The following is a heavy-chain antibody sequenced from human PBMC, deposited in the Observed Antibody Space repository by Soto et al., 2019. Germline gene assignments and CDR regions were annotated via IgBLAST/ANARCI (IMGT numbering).Heavy chain of an antibody. D-gene: IGHD4-17*01. Sequence: QDQLVQSGAEVKKPGSSVKVSCKASGGTFSSHTFSWVRQAPGQGLEWMGRIIPAHGTATYAQKFQGRVTITADESATTVYMVLNSLRSEDTAVYYCARPAFGDYWYFDLWGRGTLVTVSS. CDR3: ARPAFGDYWYFDL. J-gene: IGHJ2*01. CDR2: IIPAHGTA. CDR1: GGTFSSHT. V-gene: IGHV1-69*08.